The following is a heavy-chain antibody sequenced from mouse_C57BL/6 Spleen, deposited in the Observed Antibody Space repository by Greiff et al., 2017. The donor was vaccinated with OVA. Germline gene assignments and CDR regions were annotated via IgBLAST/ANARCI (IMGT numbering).Heavy chain of an antibody. D-gene: IGHD2-5*01. Sequence: EVKVVESGGGLVQPGGSLSLSCAASGFTFTDYYMSWVRQPPGKALEWLGFIRNKANGYTTEYSASVKGRFTISRDNSQSILYLQMNALRAEDSATYYCARSSYYSKPYAMDYWGQGTSVTVSS. CDR1: GFTFTDYY. CDR3: ARSSYYSKPYAMDY. CDR2: IRNKANGYTT. V-gene: IGHV7-3*01. J-gene: IGHJ4*01.